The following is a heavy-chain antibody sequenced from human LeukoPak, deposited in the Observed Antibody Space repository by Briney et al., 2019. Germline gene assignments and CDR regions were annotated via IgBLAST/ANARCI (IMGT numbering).Heavy chain of an antibody. CDR3: ARDPGAAPNDY. V-gene: IGHV1-18*01. CDR1: GYTFTSYG. Sequence: ASVKVSCKASGYTFTSYGISWVRQAPGQGREWMGWISAYNGNTNYAQKLQGRVTMTTDPSTSTAYMELRSLRSDDTAVYYWARDPGAAPNDYWGQGTLVTVSS. D-gene: IGHD6-6*01. CDR2: ISAYNGNT. J-gene: IGHJ4*02.